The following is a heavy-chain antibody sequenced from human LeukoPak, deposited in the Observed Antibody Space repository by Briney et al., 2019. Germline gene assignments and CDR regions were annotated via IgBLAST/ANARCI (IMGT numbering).Heavy chain of an antibody. J-gene: IGHJ2*01. V-gene: IGHV4-34*01. CDR3: ARVLEGSSGQHWYFDL. CDR2: IDHSGST. Sequence: SETLSLTCAVCGGSFSGYYWSWIRQPPGKGLEWIGEIDHSGSTNYNPSLKSRVTMSVATSKNQFSLRLSSVTAADTAVYYCARVLEGSSGQHWYFDLWGRGTLVTVSS. D-gene: IGHD6-19*01. CDR1: GGSFSGYY.